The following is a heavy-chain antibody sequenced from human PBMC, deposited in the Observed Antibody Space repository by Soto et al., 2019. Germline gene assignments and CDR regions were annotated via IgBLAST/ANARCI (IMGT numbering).Heavy chain of an antibody. J-gene: IGHJ3*02. Sequence: ASVKVSCKASGYTFTSYGISLVRQAPGQGLEWMGWISAYNGNTNYAQKLPGRVTMTTDTSTSTAYMELRSLRSDDTAVYYCARDLYEYQLPYDAFDIWGQGTMVTVSS. CDR2: ISAYNGNT. V-gene: IGHV1-18*01. D-gene: IGHD2-2*01. CDR1: GYTFTSYG. CDR3: ARDLYEYQLPYDAFDI.